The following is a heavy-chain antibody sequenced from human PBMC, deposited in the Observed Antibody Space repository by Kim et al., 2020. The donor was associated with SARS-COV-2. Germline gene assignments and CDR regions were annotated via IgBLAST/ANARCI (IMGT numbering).Heavy chain of an antibody. V-gene: IGHV3-23*01. J-gene: IGHJ4*02. CDR3: AKGPYYGSGSYR. D-gene: IGHD3-10*01. Sequence: YYADYVKDRFTISRDNSKNTLYLQMNSLRAEDTAVYYCAKGPYYGSGSYRWGQGTLVTVSS.